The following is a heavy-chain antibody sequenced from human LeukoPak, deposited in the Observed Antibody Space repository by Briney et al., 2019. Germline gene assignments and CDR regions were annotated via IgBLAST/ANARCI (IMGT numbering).Heavy chain of an antibody. D-gene: IGHD3-10*01. CDR2: ISGSGGST. J-gene: IGHJ3*02. V-gene: IGHV3-23*01. CDR3: AKGREMSRITMVRGVPDAFDI. Sequence: GGSLRLSCAASGFTFSSYSMSWVRQAPGEGLEWVSAISGSGGSTYYADSVKGRFTISRDNSKNTLYLQMNSLRAEDTAVYYCAKGREMSRITMVRGVPDAFDIWGQGTMVTVSS. CDR1: GFTFSSYS.